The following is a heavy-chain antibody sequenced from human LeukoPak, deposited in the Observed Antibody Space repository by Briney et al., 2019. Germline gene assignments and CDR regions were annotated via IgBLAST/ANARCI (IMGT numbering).Heavy chain of an antibody. V-gene: IGHV1-18*01. CDR2: MNPNSGNT. Sequence: ASVKVSCKASGYTFTSYDINWVRQATGQGLEWMGWMNPNSGNTNYAQKLQGRVTMTTDTSTSTAYMELRSLRSDDTAVYYCARDRLQLVSWGQGTLVTVSS. CDR3: ARDRLQLVS. J-gene: IGHJ4*02. CDR1: GYTFTSYD. D-gene: IGHD6-6*01.